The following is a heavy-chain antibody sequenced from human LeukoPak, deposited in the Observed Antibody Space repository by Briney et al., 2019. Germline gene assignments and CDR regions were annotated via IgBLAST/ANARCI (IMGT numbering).Heavy chain of an antibody. CDR2: ISVYNGDT. J-gene: IGHJ4*02. CDR3: ARRPPSAGGKGFADY. Sequence: ASVKVSCKASGYSFNSYGIGWVRQAPGQGLEGRGWISVYNGDTNYAQKFQGRVAVTTDTSTNTAYMELRSLRSDDTAVYYCARRPPSAGGKGFADYWGQGTLVTVSS. CDR1: GYSFNSYG. V-gene: IGHV1-18*01. D-gene: IGHD6-13*01.